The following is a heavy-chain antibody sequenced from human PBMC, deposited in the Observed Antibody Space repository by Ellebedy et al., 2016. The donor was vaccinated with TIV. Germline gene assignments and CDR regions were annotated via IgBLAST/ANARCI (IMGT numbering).Heavy chain of an antibody. CDR3: ASTEYLGFWGY. J-gene: IGHJ4*02. CDR2: MYSSGNT. D-gene: IGHD3-16*01. V-gene: IGHV4-59*12. Sequence: MPSETLSLTCSVSGGSITHFYWTWIRQPPGKGLEWIGYMYSSGNTNYNPSLKSRVTMSIDTSKNHFSLKMSVVTAADTAVYYCASTEYLGFWGYWGQGTLVTVSS. CDR1: GGSITHFY.